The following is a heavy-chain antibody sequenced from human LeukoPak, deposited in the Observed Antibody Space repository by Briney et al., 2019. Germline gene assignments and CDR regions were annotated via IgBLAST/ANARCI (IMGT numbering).Heavy chain of an antibody. J-gene: IGHJ4*02. CDR3: VKDWAIYDSSGILDS. CDR2: INWSGANT. V-gene: IGHV3-43*01. D-gene: IGHD3-22*01. Sequence: GGSLRLSCATSGFTFDDYTMHWVRRVPGRGLEWVALINWSGANTHYADSVKGRFTISRDNSKTSLYLQMSSLRTEDTALYYWVKDWAIYDSSGILDSWGQGTLVTVSS. CDR1: GFTFDDYT.